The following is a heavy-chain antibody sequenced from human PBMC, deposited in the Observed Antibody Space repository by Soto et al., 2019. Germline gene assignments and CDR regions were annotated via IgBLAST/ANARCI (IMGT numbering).Heavy chain of an antibody. CDR2: IYYSGST. V-gene: IGHV4-59*01. CDR1: GGSISSYY. CDR3: ARVTDSSGYPYYYGMDV. Sequence: SETLSLTCTVSGGSISSYYWSWIRQPPGKGLEWIGYIYYSGSTNYNPSLKSRVTISVDTSKNQFSLKLSSVSAADTAVYYCARVTDSSGYPYYYGMDVWGQGTTVTVSS. D-gene: IGHD3-22*01. J-gene: IGHJ6*02.